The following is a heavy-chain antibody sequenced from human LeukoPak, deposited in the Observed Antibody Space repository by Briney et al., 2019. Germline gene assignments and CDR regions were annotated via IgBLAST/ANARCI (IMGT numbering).Heavy chain of an antibody. Sequence: ASVKVSCKASGYPFTDYYMHWVRQAPGQGLEWMGWINPNRGGSDYAQKFQGRVTMTRDTSISTAYMELSRLRYDDTAVYYCASGYRFRNWGQGTLVTVSS. D-gene: IGHD5-18*01. J-gene: IGHJ4*02. V-gene: IGHV1-2*02. CDR2: INPNRGGS. CDR3: ASGYRFRN. CDR1: GYPFTDYY.